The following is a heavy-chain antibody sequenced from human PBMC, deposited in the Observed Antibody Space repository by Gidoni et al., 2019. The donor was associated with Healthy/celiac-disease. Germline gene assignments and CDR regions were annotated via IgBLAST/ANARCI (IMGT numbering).Heavy chain of an antibody. CDR1: GCSISSYY. CDR3: ARSRPPVDY. V-gene: IGHV4-59*01. Sequence: QVHLQESGTGLVKPSETLSLTCTVSGCSISSYYWRCIRQPPGKGLEWIGYIYYSGSTNYNPSLKSRVTIAVDTSKNQFSLKLSSVTAADTAVYYCARSRPPVDYWGQGTLVTVSS. J-gene: IGHJ4*02. CDR2: IYYSGST.